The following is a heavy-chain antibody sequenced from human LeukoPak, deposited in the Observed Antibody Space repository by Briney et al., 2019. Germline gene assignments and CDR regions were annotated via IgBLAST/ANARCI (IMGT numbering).Heavy chain of an antibody. V-gene: IGHV4-59*01. D-gene: IGHD3-16*01. Sequence: SETLSLTCTVSGGSISSYYWSWIRQPPGKGLEWIGYIYYSGGTNYNPSLKSRVTISVDTSKNQFSLKLSSVTAADTAVYYCAGGGDPYFDYWGQGTLVTVSS. CDR3: AGGGDPYFDY. J-gene: IGHJ4*02. CDR2: IYYSGGT. CDR1: GGSISSYY.